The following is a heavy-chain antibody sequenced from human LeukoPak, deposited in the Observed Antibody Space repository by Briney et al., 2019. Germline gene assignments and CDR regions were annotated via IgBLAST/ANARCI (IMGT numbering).Heavy chain of an antibody. J-gene: IGHJ4*02. CDR1: GGSISSSNW. D-gene: IGHD3-22*01. CDR2: IYHSGST. Sequence: PSETLSLTCAVSGGSISSSNWWSWVRPPPGKGLEWIGEIYHSGSTNYNPSLKSRVTISVDKSKNQFSLKLSSVTAADTAVYYCARAGGMDSSGPYFDYWGQGTLVTVSS. V-gene: IGHV4-4*02. CDR3: ARAGGMDSSGPYFDY.